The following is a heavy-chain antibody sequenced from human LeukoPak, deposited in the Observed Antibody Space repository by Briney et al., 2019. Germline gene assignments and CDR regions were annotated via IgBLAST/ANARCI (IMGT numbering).Heavy chain of an antibody. CDR3: ARRGGIFYYLNWYFDL. CDR1: GYTFTNYA. V-gene: IGHV7-4-1*02. CDR2: INTNTGNP. D-gene: IGHD2-15*01. Sequence: ASVKVSCKASGYTFTNYAMNWVRQAPGQGLEWMGWINTNTGNPTYAQGFTGRLVFSLDTSVSTAYLQISSLKADDTAVYSCARRGGIFYYLNWYFDLWGRGTLVTVSS. J-gene: IGHJ2*01.